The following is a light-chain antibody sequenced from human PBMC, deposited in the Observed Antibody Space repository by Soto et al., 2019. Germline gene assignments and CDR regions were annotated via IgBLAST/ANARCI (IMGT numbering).Light chain of an antibody. V-gene: IGKV1-17*01. Sequence: DIHMTQSPSSLAASVGYIVTITCRASQGIGNDLGWYQQKPGKAPKRLIYGASILHSGVPSRLRGSGYGTALTITISSMKTEDFATYYCLHLDSYPRTFGQGTKVDIK. CDR2: GAS. J-gene: IGKJ1*01. CDR3: LHLDSYPRT. CDR1: QGIGND.